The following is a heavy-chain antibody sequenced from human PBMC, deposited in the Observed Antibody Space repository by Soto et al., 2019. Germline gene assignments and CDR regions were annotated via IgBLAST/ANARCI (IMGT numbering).Heavy chain of an antibody. J-gene: IGHJ6*03. Sequence: PGGSLRLSCAASGFTFSSYAMSWVRQAPGKGLEWVSAISGSGGSTYYADSVKGRFTISRDNSKNTLYLQMNSLRAEDTAVYYCAKGSYYDFWSGYPLRDYYYYMDVWGKGTTVTVSS. CDR1: GFTFSSYA. D-gene: IGHD3-3*01. CDR3: AKGSYYDFWSGYPLRDYYYYMDV. V-gene: IGHV3-23*01. CDR2: ISGSGGST.